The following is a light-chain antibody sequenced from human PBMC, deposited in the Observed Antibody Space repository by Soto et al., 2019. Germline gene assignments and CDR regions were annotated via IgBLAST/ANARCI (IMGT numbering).Light chain of an antibody. V-gene: IGLV1-36*01. CDR2: YDD. CDR1: SSNIGNNA. J-gene: IGLJ1*01. Sequence: QSVLTQPPSVSEAPGRRVTISCSGSSSNIGNNAVNWYQQLPGKAPKLLIFYDDLLPSGVSDRFSGSKSGTSASLAISGLQSEDEADYYCGSYTSATTLVFGTGTKVTVL. CDR3: GSYTSATTLV.